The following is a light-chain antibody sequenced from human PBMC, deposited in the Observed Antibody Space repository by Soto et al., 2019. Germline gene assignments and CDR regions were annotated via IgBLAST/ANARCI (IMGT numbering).Light chain of an antibody. J-gene: IGLJ3*02. Sequence: QLVLTQPPSVSGAPGQRVTISCTGSSSNIGAGYDVHWYQQLPGTAPKLLIYRNSNRPSGVPDRFSGSKSGTSASLAITGLQAEDEADYYCQSYDSSLSGGVFGGGTQLTVL. V-gene: IGLV1-40*01. CDR3: QSYDSSLSGGV. CDR1: SSNIGAGYD. CDR2: RNS.